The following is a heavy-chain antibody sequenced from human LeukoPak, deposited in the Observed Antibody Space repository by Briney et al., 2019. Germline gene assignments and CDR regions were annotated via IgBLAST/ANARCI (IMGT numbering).Heavy chain of an antibody. CDR3: TAHPAVLTPLEY. Sequence: PGASLQISCKISEYNFTNYWFNWGRQMPGKGLEWMGRIDPSDSYTNYSPSFQGHVTISADKSINTAYLQWSSLKASDTAMYYCTAHPAVLTPLEYWGQGTLVTVSS. CDR2: IDPSDSYT. D-gene: IGHD4-23*01. J-gene: IGHJ4*02. V-gene: IGHV5-10-1*01. CDR1: EYNFTNYW.